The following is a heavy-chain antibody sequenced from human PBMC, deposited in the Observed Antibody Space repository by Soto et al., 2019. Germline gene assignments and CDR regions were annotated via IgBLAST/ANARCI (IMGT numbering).Heavy chain of an antibody. D-gene: IGHD3-3*01. CDR3: ARDFAYFDS. V-gene: IGHV4-61*01. CDR2: VYHTGRT. J-gene: IGHJ4*02. Sequence: SETLSLTCTVSGGSFKSGSYSWSWIRQPPGKGLEWIGYVYHTGRTSYNPSLKSRVSISMDTSKNQFSLDLDSVTAADTAVYFCARDFAYFDSWGKGTLVTVSS. CDR1: GGSFKSGSYS.